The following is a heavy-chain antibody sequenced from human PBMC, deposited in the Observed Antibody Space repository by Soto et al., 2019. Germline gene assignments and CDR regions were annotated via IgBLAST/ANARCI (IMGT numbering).Heavy chain of an antibody. CDR2: IYPRDSDT. J-gene: IGHJ3*01. Sequence: PGESLKISCKASGYSFSNYWIAWVRQMPGKVLEWMGIIYPRDSDTRYSPSFQGQVTISADKSINSAYLQWSSLRASDTAVYYCARHLCIGGGCYPRPGAFTTWGQRTMVTLSS. CDR1: GYSFSNYW. V-gene: IGHV5-51*01. CDR3: ARHLCIGGGCYPRPGAFTT. D-gene: IGHD2-15*01.